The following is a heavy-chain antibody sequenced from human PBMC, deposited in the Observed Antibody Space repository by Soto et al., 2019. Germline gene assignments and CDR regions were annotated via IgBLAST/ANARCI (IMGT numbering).Heavy chain of an antibody. V-gene: IGHV4-30-4*01. Sequence: QVQLQESGPGLVKPSQTLSLTCTVSGGSISSSDYYWNWIRQPPGKGLEWIGYIYYSGSTYYNPSLKSRVTISIDTSKNQFSLKLSSVTAADTAVYYCARLRLGAGANRYYYYGLDVWGQGTTVSVSS. CDR2: IYYSGST. CDR1: GGSISSSDYY. CDR3: ARLRLGAGANRYYYYGLDV. D-gene: IGHD2-2*01. J-gene: IGHJ6*02.